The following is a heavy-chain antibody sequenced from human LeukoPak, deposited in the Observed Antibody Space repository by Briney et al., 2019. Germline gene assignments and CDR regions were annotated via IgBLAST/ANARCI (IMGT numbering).Heavy chain of an antibody. CDR3: ATDIYSSSWFSY. CDR2: VDPEDGET. J-gene: IGHJ4*02. D-gene: IGHD6-13*01. V-gene: IGHV1-69-2*01. Sequence: ASAKVSCKVSGYTFSDHFIHWVQQAPGKGLEWMGLVDPEDGETIYAEKFQDRVTITADTSIDTTYMEVKTLKSEDTAVYFCATDIYSSSWFSYWGQGTLVTVSS. CDR1: GYTFSDHF.